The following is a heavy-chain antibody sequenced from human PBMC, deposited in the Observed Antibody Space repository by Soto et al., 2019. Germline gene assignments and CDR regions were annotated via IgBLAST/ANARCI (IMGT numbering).Heavy chain of an antibody. CDR3: ARGLDGYNFSYFDY. V-gene: IGHV1-69*06. J-gene: IGHJ4*02. Sequence: QVQLVQSGAEVKKPGSSVKVSCKASGGTFSSYAINWVRQAPGQGLEWMGGIIPIFGTANYAQKFQGRVTITADKSTSTADMELSSLRSEDTAVDYCARGLDGYNFSYFDYWGQGTLVTVSS. CDR1: GGTFSSYA. CDR2: IIPIFGTA. D-gene: IGHD5-12*01.